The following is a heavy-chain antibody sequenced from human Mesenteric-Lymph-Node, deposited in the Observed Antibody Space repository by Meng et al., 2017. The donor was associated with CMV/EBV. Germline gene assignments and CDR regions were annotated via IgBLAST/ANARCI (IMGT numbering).Heavy chain of an antibody. CDR2: INSDGSSI. V-gene: IGHV3-74*01. J-gene: IGHJ4*02. Sequence: GESLKISCVASGFTFRSHWMHWVRQAPGKGLVWVSRINSDGSSISYADSVKGRFTISRDNAKNTLYLQMNSLRAEDTAVYYCARGYSFGYRIDYWGQGTLVTVSS. CDR1: GFTFRSHW. CDR3: ARGYSFGYRIDY. D-gene: IGHD5-18*01.